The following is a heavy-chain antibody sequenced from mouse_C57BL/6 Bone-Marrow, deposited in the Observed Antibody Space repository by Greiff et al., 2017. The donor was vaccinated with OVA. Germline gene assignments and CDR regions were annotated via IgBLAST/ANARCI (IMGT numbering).Heavy chain of an antibody. CDR3: AIDGGLDV. D-gene: IGHD2-4*01. Sequence: EVKLMESGGGLVKPGGSLKLSCAASGFTFSSYAMSWVRQTPEKRLEWVATISDGGSYTYYPDNVKGRFTISRDNAKNNLYLQMSHLKSEDTAMYYCAIDGGLDVWGTGTSVTVSS. V-gene: IGHV5-4*01. J-gene: IGHJ1*03. CDR2: ISDGGSYT. CDR1: GFTFSSYA.